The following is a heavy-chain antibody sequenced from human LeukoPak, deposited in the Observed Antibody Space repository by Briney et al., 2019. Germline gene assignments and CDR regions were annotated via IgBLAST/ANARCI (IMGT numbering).Heavy chain of an antibody. CDR2: ISYDGSNK. J-gene: IGHJ5*02. CDR3: ACHTET. Sequence: PGRSLRLSCAASGFTFSSYAMHWVRQAPGKGLEWVAVISYDGSNKYYAGSVKGRFTISRDNSKNTLYLQMNSLRAEDMAVYYCACHTETWGQGTLVTVSS. CDR1: GFTFSSYA. V-gene: IGHV3-30-3*01. D-gene: IGHD1-14*01.